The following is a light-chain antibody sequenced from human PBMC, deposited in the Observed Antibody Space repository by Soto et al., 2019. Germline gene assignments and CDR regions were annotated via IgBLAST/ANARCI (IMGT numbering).Light chain of an antibody. CDR2: GNN. CDR3: QSSDRSMTNAV. V-gene: IGLV1-40*01. Sequence: QAVVTQPPSVSGAPGQTITISCTGSSSNIGAGYYVHWYQQLPGRAPKLLIYGNNNRPSGVPDRFSGSKSGTSASLAITGRRGEDEAAYHCQSSDRSMTNAVFGGGTKLTVL. J-gene: IGLJ3*02. CDR1: SSNIGAGYY.